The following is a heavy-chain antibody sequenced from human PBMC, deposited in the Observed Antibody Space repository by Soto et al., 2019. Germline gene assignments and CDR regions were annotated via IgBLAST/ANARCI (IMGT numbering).Heavy chain of an antibody. V-gene: IGHV4-4*02. Sequence: SETLSLTCAVSGGSISSSNWWSWVRQPPGKGLEWIGEIYHSGSTNYNPSLKSRVTISVDKSKNQFSLKLSSVTAADTAVYYCARADSGSYYRYYYGMDVWGQGTTVTVSS. J-gene: IGHJ6*02. CDR3: ARADSGSYYRYYYGMDV. CDR2: IYHSGST. D-gene: IGHD1-26*01. CDR1: GGSISSSNW.